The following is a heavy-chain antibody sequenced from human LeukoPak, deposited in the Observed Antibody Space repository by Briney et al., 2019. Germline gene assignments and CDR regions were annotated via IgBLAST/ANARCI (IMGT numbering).Heavy chain of an antibody. CDR2: IKQDGSEK. J-gene: IGHJ6*02. CDR3: AKIAVAGTLYYYYGMDV. Sequence: GGSLRLSCAASGFTFSSHCMNWARQAPGKGLEWVANIKQDGSEKYYVDSVKGRFTISRDNSKNTLYLQMNSLRAEDTAVYYCAKIAVAGTLYYYYGMDVWGQGTTVTVSS. CDR1: GFTFSSHC. V-gene: IGHV3-7*03. D-gene: IGHD6-19*01.